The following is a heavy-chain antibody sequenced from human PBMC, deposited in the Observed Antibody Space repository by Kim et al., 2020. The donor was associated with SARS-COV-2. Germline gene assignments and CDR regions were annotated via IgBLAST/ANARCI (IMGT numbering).Heavy chain of an antibody. J-gene: IGHJ4*02. V-gene: IGHV4-31*03. CDR1: GGSISSGGYY. CDR3: ARGKNMVQGVTQPNFDY. CDR2: IYYSGST. Sequence: SETLSLTCTVSGGSISSGGYYWSWIRQHPGKGLEWIGYIYYSGSTYYNPSLKSRVTISVDTSKNQFSLKLSSVTAADTAVYYCARGKNMVQGVTQPNFDYWGQGTLVTVSS. D-gene: IGHD3-10*01.